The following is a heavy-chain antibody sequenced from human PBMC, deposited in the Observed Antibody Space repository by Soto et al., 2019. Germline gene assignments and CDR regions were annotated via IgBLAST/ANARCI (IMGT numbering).Heavy chain of an antibody. D-gene: IGHD3-10*01. CDR1: GFTFSSYG. V-gene: IGHV3-33*01. CDR2: IWYDGSNK. CDR3: ARDSELDYYGSGRAGDY. J-gene: IGHJ4*02. Sequence: QVQLVESGGGVVQPGRSLRLSCAASGFTFSSYGMHWVRQAPGKGLEWVAVIWYDGSNKYYADSVKGRFTISRDNSKNTLYLQMNSLRAEDTAVYYCARDSELDYYGSGRAGDYWGQGTLVTVSS.